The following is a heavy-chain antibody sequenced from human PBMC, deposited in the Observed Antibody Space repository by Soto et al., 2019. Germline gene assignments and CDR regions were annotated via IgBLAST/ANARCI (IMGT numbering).Heavy chain of an antibody. CDR3: ARPFVAGVVTNVNY. CDR2: MNPNSGNT. J-gene: IGHJ4*02. D-gene: IGHD6-19*01. V-gene: IGHV1-8*01. Sequence: GASVKVSCKASGYTFTSYDINWVRQATGQGLEWMGWMNPNSGNTGYAQKFQGRVTMTRNTSISTAYMELSSLRSEDTAVYYCARPFVAGVVTNVNYWAQETRVTVSS. CDR1: GYTFTSYD.